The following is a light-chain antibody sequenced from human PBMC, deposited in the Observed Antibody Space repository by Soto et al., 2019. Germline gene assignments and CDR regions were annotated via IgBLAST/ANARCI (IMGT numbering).Light chain of an antibody. CDR2: GAS. CDR3: QQYIRWPLT. J-gene: IGKJ4*01. CDR1: QSVSSSY. Sequence: EIVFTQSPFTLSLSPGERATLSCRASQSVSSSYLAWYQQKPGQAPSLLIYGASTRATGTPARFSGSGSGTEFTLTISSLQSEDYAVYFCQQYIRWPLTFGGGTKVDIK. V-gene: IGKV3-15*01.